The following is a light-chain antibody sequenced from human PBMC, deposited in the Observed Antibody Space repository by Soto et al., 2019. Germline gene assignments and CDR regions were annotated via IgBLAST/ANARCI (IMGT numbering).Light chain of an antibody. V-gene: IGLV2-14*01. CDR2: EVN. Sequence: QSVLTQPASVSGSLGQSITISCTGSSSDVGGYNYVSWYQQHPGKAPKLMIYEVNIRPSGVSNRFSGAKSGNTASLTISGLQAEDEAEYYCSSYAGSNNLVFGGGTKLTVL. J-gene: IGLJ2*01. CDR1: SSDVGGYNY. CDR3: SSYAGSNNLV.